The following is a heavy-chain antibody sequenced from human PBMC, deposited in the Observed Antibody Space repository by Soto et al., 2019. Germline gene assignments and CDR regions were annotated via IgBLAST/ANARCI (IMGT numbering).Heavy chain of an antibody. CDR2: ISAYNGNT. CDR1: GYTFTSYG. CDR3: ARDRAIAARNNWFDP. D-gene: IGHD6-6*01. Sequence: ASVKVSFKGAGYTFTSYGIIWVRQAPGQGLEWMGWISAYNGNTNYAQKLQGRVTMTTDTSTSTAYMELRSLRSDATAVYYCARDRAIAARNNWFDPWGQGTLVNVSS. V-gene: IGHV1-18*01. J-gene: IGHJ5*02.